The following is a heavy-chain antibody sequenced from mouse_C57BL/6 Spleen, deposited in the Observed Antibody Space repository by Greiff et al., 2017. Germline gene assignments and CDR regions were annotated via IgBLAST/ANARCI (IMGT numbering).Heavy chain of an antibody. Sequence: VQLKQSGPVLVKPGASVKMSCKASGYTFTDYYMNWVKQSHGKSLEWIGVINPYNGGTSYNQKFKGKATLTVDKSSSTAYMEHNSLTSEDSAVYYGARGDQDTGAWLAYWGQGTTVTVSA. D-gene: IGHD3-2*02. CDR3: ARGDQDTGAWLAY. J-gene: IGHJ3*01. V-gene: IGHV1-19*01. CDR1: GYTFTDYY. CDR2: INPYNGGT.